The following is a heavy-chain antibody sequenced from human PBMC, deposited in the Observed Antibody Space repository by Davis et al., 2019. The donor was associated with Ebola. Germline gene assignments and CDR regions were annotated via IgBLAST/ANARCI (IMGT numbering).Heavy chain of an antibody. CDR2: ISSSGSTI. Sequence: GESLMLSCAASGFTFSDYYMSWIRQAPGKGLEWVSYISSSGSTIYYADSVKGRFTISRDNAKNSLYLQMNSLRAEDTAVYYCARDRGPSEWLTTYYYYGMDVWGQGTTVTVSS. J-gene: IGHJ6*02. V-gene: IGHV3-11*04. CDR3: ARDRGPSEWLTTYYYYGMDV. CDR1: GFTFSDYY. D-gene: IGHD3-3*01.